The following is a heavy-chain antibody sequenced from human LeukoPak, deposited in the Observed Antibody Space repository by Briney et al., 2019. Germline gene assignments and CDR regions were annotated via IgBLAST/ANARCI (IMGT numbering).Heavy chain of an antibody. D-gene: IGHD3-3*01. CDR2: INHSGST. V-gene: IGHV4-34*01. J-gene: IGHJ3*02. CDR1: GGSFSGYY. CDR3: ARAQTRITIFGVVKVAFDI. Sequence: PSENLSLTCAVYGGSFSGYYWSWIRQPPGKGLEWIGEINHSGSTNYNPSLKSRVTISVDTSKNQFSLKLSSVTAADTAVYYCARAQTRITIFGVVKVAFDIWGQGTTVTVSS.